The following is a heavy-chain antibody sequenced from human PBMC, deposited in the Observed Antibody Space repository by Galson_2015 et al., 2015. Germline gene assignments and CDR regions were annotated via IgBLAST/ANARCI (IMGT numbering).Heavy chain of an antibody. V-gene: IGHV1-69*04. CDR3: ARGLAVVTSQNHSYYYYYYMDV. D-gene: IGHD4-23*01. J-gene: IGHJ6*03. CDR1: GGTFSSYA. CDR2: IIPILGIA. Sequence: SVKVSCKASGGTFSSYAISWVRQAPGQGLEWMGRIIPILGIANYAQKFQGRVTITADKSTSTAYMELSSLRSEDTAVYYCARGLAVVTSQNHSYYYYYYMDVWGKGTTVTVSS.